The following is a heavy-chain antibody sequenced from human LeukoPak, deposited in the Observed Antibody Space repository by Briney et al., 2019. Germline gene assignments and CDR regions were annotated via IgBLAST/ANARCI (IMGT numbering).Heavy chain of an antibody. CDR3: ARAVPGGSLFFDY. CDR2: INPNSGGT. CDR1: GYTFTGCY. D-gene: IGHD1-26*01. Sequence: ASVKVSCKASGYTFTGCYMHWVRQAPGQGLEWMGWINPNSGGTNYAQKFQGRVTMTRDTSISTAYMELSRLRSDDTAVYYRARAVPGGSLFFDYWGQGTLVTVSS. J-gene: IGHJ4*02. V-gene: IGHV1-2*02.